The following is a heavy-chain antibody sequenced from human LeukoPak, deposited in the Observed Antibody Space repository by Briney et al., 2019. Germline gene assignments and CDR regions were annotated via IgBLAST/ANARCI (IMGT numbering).Heavy chain of an antibody. CDR3: ARPDYYDSSGYQLGDAFDI. CDR2: IYPGDSDT. J-gene: IGHJ3*02. CDR1: GYSFTSYW. D-gene: IGHD3-22*01. V-gene: IGHV5-51*01. Sequence: GESLKISCKGSGYSFTSYWIGWVRQMPGKGLEWMGIIYPGDSDTRYSPSFQGQVTISADKSISTAYLQWNSLKASDTAMYYCARPDYYDSSGYQLGDAFDIWGQGTMVTVSS.